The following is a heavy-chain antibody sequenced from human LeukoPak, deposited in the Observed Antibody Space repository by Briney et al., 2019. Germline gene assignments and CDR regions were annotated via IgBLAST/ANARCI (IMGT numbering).Heavy chain of an antibody. V-gene: IGHV3-23*01. Sequence: PGGSLRLSCAVSGFTFSSYAMSWVRQAPGKGLEWVSGISGSGGSTYYADSVKGRITTSRDNSQNTLYLQMNSLRAEDTAIYYCAKSNFPHATGTSYYFDYWGQGTLVIVSS. J-gene: IGHJ4*02. CDR1: GFTFSSYA. D-gene: IGHD1-14*01. CDR3: AKSNFPHATGTSYYFDY. CDR2: ISGSGGST.